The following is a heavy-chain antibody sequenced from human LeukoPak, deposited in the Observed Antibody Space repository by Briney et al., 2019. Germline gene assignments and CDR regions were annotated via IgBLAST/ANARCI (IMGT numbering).Heavy chain of an antibody. J-gene: IGHJ3*02. CDR2: IIPNSGAT. CDR1: GYTFIAYH. CDR3: ARGISGGFDI. D-gene: IGHD2-21*01. V-gene: IGHV1-2*06. Sequence: ASVKVSCKAAGYTFIAYHMHWVRQAPGQGLEWMGRIIPNSGATNYAQNFQGRVTMTRDTSISTAYMELIRLRPDDTAVYYCARGISGGFDIWGQGTMVTVSS.